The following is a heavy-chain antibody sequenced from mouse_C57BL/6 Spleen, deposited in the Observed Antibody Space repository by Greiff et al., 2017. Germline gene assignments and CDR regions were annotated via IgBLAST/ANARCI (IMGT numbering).Heavy chain of an antibody. Sequence: VQLQQPGAELVKPGASVKMSCKASGYTFTSYWITWVKQRPGQGLEWIGDIYRGSGSTNYNEKFKSKATLTVDTSSSTAYMQLSSLTSEDSAVYYCAREENDYDVGYFDVWGTGTTVTVSS. J-gene: IGHJ1*03. CDR3: AREENDYDVGYFDV. CDR2: IYRGSGST. V-gene: IGHV1-55*01. CDR1: GYTFTSYW. D-gene: IGHD2-4*01.